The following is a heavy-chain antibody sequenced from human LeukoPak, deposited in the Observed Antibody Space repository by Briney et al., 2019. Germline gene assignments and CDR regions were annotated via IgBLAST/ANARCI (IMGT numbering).Heavy chain of an antibody. CDR1: GFTFSGYW. CDR2: IKQDGSEK. D-gene: IGHD6-13*01. CDR3: ARDLAAGGPCNY. V-gene: IGHV3-7*01. Sequence: SGGSLRLSCAASGFTFSGYWMNWVRQAPGKGLEWVANIKQDGSEKYYVDSVRGRFTISRDNAKNSLFLQMDSLRVEDTAVYYCARDLAAGGPCNYWGQGTLVTVSS. J-gene: IGHJ4*02.